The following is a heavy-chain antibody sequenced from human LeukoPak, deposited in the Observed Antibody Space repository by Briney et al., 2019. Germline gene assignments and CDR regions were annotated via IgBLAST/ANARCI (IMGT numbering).Heavy chain of an antibody. CDR2: INPNSGGT. J-gene: IGHJ3*02. D-gene: IGHD1-26*01. CDR1: GYTFTGYY. V-gene: IGHV1-2*06. Sequence: ASVKVSCKASGYTFTGYYMHWVRQAPGQGLEWMGRINPNSGGTNYAQKFQGRVTMTRDTSISTAYMELSRLRSGDTAVYYCARDRGSYGNDAFDIWGQGTMVTVSS. CDR3: ARDRGSYGNDAFDI.